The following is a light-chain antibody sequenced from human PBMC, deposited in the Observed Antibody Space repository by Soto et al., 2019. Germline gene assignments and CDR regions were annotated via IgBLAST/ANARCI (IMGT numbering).Light chain of an antibody. J-gene: IGKJ5*01. V-gene: IGKV1-9*01. CDR3: QQLNSYPIT. CDR1: EGISSY. Sequence: DIQLTQSASFLSASVGDRVTITCRASEGISSYLAWYQQKPGKAPKLLIYAASTLQSGVPSRFSGSGSGTEFTLTISSLQPEDFATYYCQQLNSYPITFGQGTRLETK. CDR2: AAS.